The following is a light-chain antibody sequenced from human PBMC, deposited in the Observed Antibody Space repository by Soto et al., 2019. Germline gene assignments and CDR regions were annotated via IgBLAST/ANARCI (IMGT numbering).Light chain of an antibody. CDR2: VNSEGSH. V-gene: IGLV4-69*01. J-gene: IGLJ2*01. CDR3: QTWATGIQVV. CDR1: SGHSSNA. Sequence: QPVLTQSPSASASLGASVKLTCTLSSGHSSNAIAWHQQQPEKGPRYLMRVNSEGSHIKGDGIPDRFSGSSSGAERYLTISSLKCEDEADYYSQTWATGIQVVLGGGTKLTVL.